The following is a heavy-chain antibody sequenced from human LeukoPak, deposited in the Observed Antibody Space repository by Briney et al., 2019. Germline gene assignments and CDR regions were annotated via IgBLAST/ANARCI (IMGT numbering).Heavy chain of an antibody. CDR2: ISGSGGST. D-gene: IGHD3-22*01. V-gene: IGHV3-23*01. CDR3: ARAVSSGYDPFDY. Sequence: SGGSLRLSCAASRFTFSSYWMSWVRQAPGKGLEWVSAISGSGGSTYYADSVKGRFTISRDNSKNTLYLQMNSLRAEDTAVYYCARAVSSGYDPFDYWGQGTLVTVSS. CDR1: RFTFSSYW. J-gene: IGHJ4*02.